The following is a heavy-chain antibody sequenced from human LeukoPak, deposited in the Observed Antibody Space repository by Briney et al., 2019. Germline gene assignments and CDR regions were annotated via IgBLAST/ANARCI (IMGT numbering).Heavy chain of an antibody. D-gene: IGHD5-12*01. CDR3: TRGYTYSAY. CDR1: GLTFSGAW. CDR2: IRSNVDGRTA. J-gene: IGHJ4*02. Sequence: KPGGSLRLSCAVSGLTFSGAWMNWVRQAPGKGLEWVGRIRSNVDGRTADYNVPVRGRFTISRDDSKSTLFLQMNSLRPEDTAIYYCTRGYTYSAYWGRGTLVAVS. V-gene: IGHV3-15*07.